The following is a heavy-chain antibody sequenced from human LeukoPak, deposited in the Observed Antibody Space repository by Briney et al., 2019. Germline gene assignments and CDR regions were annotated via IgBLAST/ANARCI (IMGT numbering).Heavy chain of an antibody. J-gene: IGHJ5*02. D-gene: IGHD3-10*01. CDR2: INPNSGGT. Sequence: VASVKVSCKASGYTFTSYYMHWVRQAPGQGLEWMGWINPNSGGTNYAQKFQGRVTMTRDTSISTAYMELSGLRSDDTAVYYCARANMVRGVGLFFDRNWFDPWGQGTLVTVSS. CDR3: ARANMVRGVGLFFDRNWFDP. CDR1: GYTFTSYY. V-gene: IGHV1-2*02.